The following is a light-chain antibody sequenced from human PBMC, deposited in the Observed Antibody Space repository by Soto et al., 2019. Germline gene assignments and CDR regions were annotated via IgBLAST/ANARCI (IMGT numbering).Light chain of an antibody. CDR1: QSVDNN. Sequence: EIVMTQSQVTLSVSPGERANLXWRAIQSVDNNVAWYQQKPGQAPRLLIVGSFARATGIPARFSGSGSGSEFTLTISGLQSEDFAVYYCQQYNDRPPITFGQGTRLEIK. J-gene: IGKJ5*01. CDR2: GSF. V-gene: IGKV3-15*01. CDR3: QQYNDRPPIT.